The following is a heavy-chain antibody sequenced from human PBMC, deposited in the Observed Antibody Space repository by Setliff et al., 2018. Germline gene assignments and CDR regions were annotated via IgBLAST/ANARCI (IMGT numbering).Heavy chain of an antibody. J-gene: IGHJ4*02. D-gene: IGHD2-21*02. CDR3: ARTCSGSDCYAGLES. CDR1: GFTFSTYR. V-gene: IGHV3-30*03. CDR2: ILDDGVKK. Sequence: PGGSLRLSCAASGFTFSTYRMHWVRQAPGKGLEWVAVILDDGVKKYHADSVKGRFTISRDNSKNTLYLQMNSLRPEDTAVYYCARTCSGSDCYAGLESWGQGTPVTVSS.